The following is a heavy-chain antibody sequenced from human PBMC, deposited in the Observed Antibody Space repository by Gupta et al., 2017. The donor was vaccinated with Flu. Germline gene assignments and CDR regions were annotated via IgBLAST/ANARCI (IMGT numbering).Heavy chain of an antibody. J-gene: IGHJ6*03. V-gene: IGHV3-33*01. Sequence: QVQLVESGGGVVQPGTSLRLSCAASIFTFSRYGMHWVRQAPGKGLEWVAVIWSDGSAKYYSDSVRGRFTISRDNSKNTLYLQMNSLRAEDTAVYYCARDVNGDSWVNYYYYYMDVWGKGTTVAVSS. CDR3: ARDVNGDSWVNYYYYYMDV. CDR1: IFTFSRYG. D-gene: IGHD4-17*01. CDR2: IWSDGSAK.